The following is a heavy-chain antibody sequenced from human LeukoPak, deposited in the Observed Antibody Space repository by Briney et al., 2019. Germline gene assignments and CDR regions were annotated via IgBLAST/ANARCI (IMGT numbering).Heavy chain of an antibody. CDR2: ITSSSSFI. J-gene: IGHJ4*02. CDR3: ARDPLSSSSFDL. CDR1: GFTFSSYD. V-gene: IGHV3-21*01. D-gene: IGHD6-13*01. Sequence: GGSLRLSCAASGFTFSSYDMNWVRQAPGKGLEWVSSITSSSSFIYYADSLKGRFTISRDNAKNSLYLQMNSLRAEDTAVYYCARDPLSSSSFDLWGQGTLVTVSS.